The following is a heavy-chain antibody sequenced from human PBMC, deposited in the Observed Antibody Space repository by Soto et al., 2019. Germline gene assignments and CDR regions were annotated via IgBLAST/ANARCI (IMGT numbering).Heavy chain of an antibody. V-gene: IGHV1-18*01. D-gene: IGHD3-16*01. Sequence: QVQLVQSGAEARKPGASVKVSCKATGYTFSNYGVSWVRQGPGQGLEWMGWIGPYHGNTNYAEKVKVRVTLTTDPSTTTAYMELTSLRSDYTAVYYCARDRDAFYTHWGQGTLVTVSS. CDR3: ARDRDAFYTH. CDR2: IGPYHGNT. CDR1: GYTFSNYG. J-gene: IGHJ4*02.